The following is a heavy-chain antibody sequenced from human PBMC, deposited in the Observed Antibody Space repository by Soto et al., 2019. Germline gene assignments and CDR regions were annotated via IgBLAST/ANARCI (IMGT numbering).Heavy chain of an antibody. Sequence: SETLSLTCTVSGGSISSGGYYWSWIRQHPGKGLEWIGYIYYSGSTYYNPSLKSRVTISVDTSKNQFSLKLSSVTAADTAVYYCARDQRGHYYDSSGYYSYYYYYGMDVWGQGTTVTVSS. CDR2: IYYSGST. D-gene: IGHD3-22*01. J-gene: IGHJ6*02. V-gene: IGHV4-31*03. CDR3: ARDQRGHYYDSSGYYSYYYYYGMDV. CDR1: GGSISSGGYY.